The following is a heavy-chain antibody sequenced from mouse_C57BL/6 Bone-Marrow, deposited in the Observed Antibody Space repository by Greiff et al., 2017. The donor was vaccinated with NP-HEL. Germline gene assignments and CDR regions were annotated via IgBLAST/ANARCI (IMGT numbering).Heavy chain of an antibody. D-gene: IGHD1-1*01. CDR1: GYTFTSYW. CDR3: ERIYYYGSSPYYAMDD. V-gene: IGHV1-52*01. J-gene: IGHJ4*01. Sequence: QVQLQQPGAELVRPGSSVKLSCKASGYTFTSYWMHWVKQRPIQGLEWIGNIDPSDSETHYNQKFKDKATLTVDKSSSTAYMQLSSLTSEDSAVFYWERIYYYGSSPYYAMDDGGQGPSVTVSS. CDR2: IDPSDSET.